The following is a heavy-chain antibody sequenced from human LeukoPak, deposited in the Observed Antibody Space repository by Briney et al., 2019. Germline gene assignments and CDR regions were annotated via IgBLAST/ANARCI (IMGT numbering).Heavy chain of an antibody. D-gene: IGHD2-21*01. CDR2: MYSGGSA. CDR1: GFTVNSKY. CDR3: AKEGYGDSWSSFDY. J-gene: IGHJ4*02. Sequence: GGSLRLSCPASGFTVNSKYMSWVRQAPGKGLEWLSVMYSGGSAYYADSVRGRFTISRDNSKNTLYLQMNSLRAEDTAVYYCAKEGYGDSWSSFDYWGQGTLVTVSS. V-gene: IGHV3-53*05.